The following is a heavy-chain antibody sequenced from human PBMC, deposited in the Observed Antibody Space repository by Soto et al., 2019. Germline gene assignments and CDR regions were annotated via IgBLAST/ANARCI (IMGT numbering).Heavy chain of an antibody. Sequence: SETLSLTCTVSGGSISSYYWSWIRQPPGKGLEWIGYIYYSGSTNYNPSLKSRVTISVDTSKNQFSLKLSSVTAADTAVYYWARDLYGSGNFDDWGKGTLVTVAS. J-gene: IGHJ4*02. CDR1: GGSISSYY. D-gene: IGHD3-10*01. CDR2: IYYSGST. V-gene: IGHV4-59*01. CDR3: ARDLYGSGNFDD.